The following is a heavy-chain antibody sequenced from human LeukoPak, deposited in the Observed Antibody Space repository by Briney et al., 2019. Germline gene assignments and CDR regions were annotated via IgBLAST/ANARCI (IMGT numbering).Heavy chain of an antibody. V-gene: IGHV3-48*01. CDR1: GFTFSSYS. Sequence: GGSLRLSCAASGFTFSSYSMNWVRQAPGKGLEWVSYISSSTTTIYYADSVKGRFTISRDNAKNSLYLQMNSLRAEDTAVYYCARYSNYGNDYWGQGTLVTVSS. CDR2: ISSSTTTI. D-gene: IGHD4-11*01. CDR3: ARYSNYGNDY. J-gene: IGHJ4*02.